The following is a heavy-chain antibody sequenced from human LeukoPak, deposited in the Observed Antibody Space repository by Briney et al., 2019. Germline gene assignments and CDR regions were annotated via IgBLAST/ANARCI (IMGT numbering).Heavy chain of an antibody. Sequence: ASVKVSCKASGYTFTSYDINWVRQATGQELEWMGWMNHNSGNTGYAQKFQGRVTMTRNTSISTAYMELSSLRSEDTAVYYCARSRRGYSGFHFDYWGQGTLVTVSS. V-gene: IGHV1-8*01. CDR3: ARSRRGYSGFHFDY. D-gene: IGHD5-12*01. CDR2: MNHNSGNT. CDR1: GYTFTSYD. J-gene: IGHJ4*02.